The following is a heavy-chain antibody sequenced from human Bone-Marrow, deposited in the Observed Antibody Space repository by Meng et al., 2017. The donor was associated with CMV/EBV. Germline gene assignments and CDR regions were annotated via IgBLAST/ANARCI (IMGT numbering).Heavy chain of an antibody. CDR2: INPNSGGT. D-gene: IGHD6-6*01. J-gene: IGHJ4*02. CDR1: GYTFTGYY. Sequence: ASVKVSCQASGYTFTGYYMHWVRQAPGQGLEWMGWINPNSGGTNYAQKFQGRVTMTRDTSISTAYMELSRLRSDDTAVYYCARGLYSSSSEMGYWGQGTLVTVSS. V-gene: IGHV1-2*02. CDR3: ARGLYSSSSEMGY.